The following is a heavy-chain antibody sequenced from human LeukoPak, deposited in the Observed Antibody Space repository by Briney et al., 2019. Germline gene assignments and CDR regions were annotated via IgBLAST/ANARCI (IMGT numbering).Heavy chain of an antibody. CDR3: ARDANYYMDV. CDR2: INPNSGGT. V-gene: IGHV1-2*06. J-gene: IGHJ6*03. CDR1: GGTFSSYA. Sequence: ASVKVSCKASGGTFSSYAISWVRQAPGQGLEWMGRINPNSGGTNYAQKFQGRVTMTRDTSISTAYMELSRLRSDDTAVYYCARDANYYMDVWGKGTTVTVSS.